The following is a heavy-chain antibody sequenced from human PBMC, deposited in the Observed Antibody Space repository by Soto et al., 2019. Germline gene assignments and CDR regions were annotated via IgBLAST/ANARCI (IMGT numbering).Heavy chain of an antibody. J-gene: IGHJ4*02. D-gene: IGHD3-22*01. CDR1: GYIFTNYY. Sequence: ASVKVSCKASGYIFTNYYIHWVRQAPGQGLEWMGIINLSADRTSYAQKFQGRFTVTMDTSTSTVYMELGSLRSEDTAVYYCVRDPSSGYRSFDYWGQGTLVSVSS. CDR2: INLSADRT. CDR3: VRDPSSGYRSFDY. V-gene: IGHV1-46*03.